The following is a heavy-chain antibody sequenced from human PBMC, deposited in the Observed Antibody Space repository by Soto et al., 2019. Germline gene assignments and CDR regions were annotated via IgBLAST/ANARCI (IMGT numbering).Heavy chain of an antibody. V-gene: IGHV4-31*03. D-gene: IGHD3-10*01. J-gene: IGHJ4*02. Sequence: SETLSLTCTVSGASINSGDSYWNWIRQQPGGGLQWIGYITYRGATYCIPSLKSRVTMSVDTSKNQFSLKLSSVSAADTGMYYCARDSGESLRFFDYWGQGAPVTVSS. CDR1: GASINSGDSY. CDR2: ITYRGAT. CDR3: ARDSGESLRFFDY.